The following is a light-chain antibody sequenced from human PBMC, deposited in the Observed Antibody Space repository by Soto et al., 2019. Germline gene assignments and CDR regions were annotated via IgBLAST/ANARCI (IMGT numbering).Light chain of an antibody. CDR1: RSNIGAGYD. Sequence: QSVLTQPPSVSGAPGQRVTISCSGRRSNIGAGYDVHWYQQLPGTAPKLLIYGNSNPPSGVPDRFSGSKSGTSASLAITGLQAEDEADYYCQSYDSSVYVFGTGTKLTVL. CDR2: GNS. CDR3: QSYDSSVYV. V-gene: IGLV1-40*01. J-gene: IGLJ1*01.